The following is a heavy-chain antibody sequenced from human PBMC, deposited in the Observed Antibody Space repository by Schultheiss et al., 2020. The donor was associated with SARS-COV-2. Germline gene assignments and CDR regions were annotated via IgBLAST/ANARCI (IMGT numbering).Heavy chain of an antibody. D-gene: IGHD3-16*02. J-gene: IGHJ4*02. Sequence: SVKVSCKASGGTFSSYAISWVRQAPGQGLEWMGGIIPIFGTANYAQKFQGRVTITADESTSTAYMELSSLRSEDTAVYYCAKDGRITFGGVIVLPDDWGQGTLVTVSS. CDR1: GGTFSSYA. CDR2: IIPIFGTA. CDR3: AKDGRITFGGVIVLPDD. V-gene: IGHV1-69*13.